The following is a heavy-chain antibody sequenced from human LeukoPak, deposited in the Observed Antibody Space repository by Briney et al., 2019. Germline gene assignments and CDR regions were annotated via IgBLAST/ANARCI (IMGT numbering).Heavy chain of an antibody. CDR1: GGSISSGSYY. J-gene: IGHJ4*02. D-gene: IGHD5-12*01. CDR3: AKSGYDLGDYFDY. Sequence: SETLSLTCNVSGGSISSGSYYWGWIRQPPGKGLEWIGSIYYSGSTYYNPSLKSRVTISVDTSKNQFSLKLSSVTAADTAVYYCAKSGYDLGDYFDYWGQGTLVTVSS. V-gene: IGHV4-39*07. CDR2: IYYSGST.